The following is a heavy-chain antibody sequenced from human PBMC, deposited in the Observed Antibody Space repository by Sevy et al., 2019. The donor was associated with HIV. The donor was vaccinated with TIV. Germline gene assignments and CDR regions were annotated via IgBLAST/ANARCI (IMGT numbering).Heavy chain of an antibody. D-gene: IGHD1-26*01. CDR1: GFIFGDYG. CDR3: TRWSGSQSIFDY. CDR2: FKSKIHGGTT. J-gene: IGHJ4*02. V-gene: IGHV3-49*04. Sequence: GGSLRLSCTASGFIFGDYGMSWVRQAPGTGLEWIAFFKSKIHGGTTENAASVKGRFTISRDDSKNIVYLQMSNLKTEDTAVYYCTRWSGSQSIFDYWGQGTLVTVSS.